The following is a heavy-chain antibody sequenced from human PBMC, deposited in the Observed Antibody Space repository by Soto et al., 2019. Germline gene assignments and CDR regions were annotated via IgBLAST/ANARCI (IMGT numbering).Heavy chain of an antibody. Sequence: PSETLSLTCTVSGGAINSTVYYWGWIRQPPGKGLEWIGSSNYGGPTYYSPSLQSRVTISLDTAKNHFSLALRSVTAAHTAVYYCARHGAYSTSVYYYYGMDVWGQGTTVQVSS. D-gene: IGHD6-13*01. CDR2: SNYGGPT. CDR1: GGAINSTVYY. CDR3: ARHGAYSTSVYYYYGMDV. V-gene: IGHV4-39*01. J-gene: IGHJ6*02.